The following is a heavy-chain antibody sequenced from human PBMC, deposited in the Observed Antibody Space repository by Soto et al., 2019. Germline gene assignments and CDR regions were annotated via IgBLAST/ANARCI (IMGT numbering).Heavy chain of an antibody. D-gene: IGHD2-2*01. CDR2: IYTAGGT. J-gene: IGHJ5*02. CDR1: GFTVSNTY. Sequence: GGSLRLSCAASGFTVSNTYMTWVRQPPGKGLECVSVIYTAGGTNYADSAKGRFIISRDNSKNTLYLQMNSLRAEDTAVYYCARALPVAKGGFDPWGQGSLGTVSS. CDR3: ARALPVAKGGFDP. V-gene: IGHV3-53*01.